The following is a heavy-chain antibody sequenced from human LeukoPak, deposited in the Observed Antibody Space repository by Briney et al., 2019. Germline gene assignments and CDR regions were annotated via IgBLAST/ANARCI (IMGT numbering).Heavy chain of an antibody. Sequence: GGSLRLSCAASGFTFSSYVMTWVRQAPGKGLEWVSYISSSSSTIYYADSVKGRFTISRDNAKNSLYLQMNSLRAEDTAVYYCARVDYGDYVWFDPWGQGTLVTVSS. J-gene: IGHJ5*02. D-gene: IGHD4-17*01. CDR1: GFTFSSYV. CDR3: ARVDYGDYVWFDP. CDR2: ISSSSSTI. V-gene: IGHV3-48*01.